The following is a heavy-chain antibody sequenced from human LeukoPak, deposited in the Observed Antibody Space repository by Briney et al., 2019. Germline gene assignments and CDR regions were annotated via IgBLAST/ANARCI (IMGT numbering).Heavy chain of an antibody. D-gene: IGHD2-2*01. CDR1: GGFISSYY. J-gene: IGHJ6*04. V-gene: IGHV4-59*01. CDR2: IYYSGST. CDR3: AREGQSADYGMDV. Sequence: SETLSLTCTVSGGFISSYYWSWIRQPPGRGLEGIGYIYYSGSTNYNPSLKSRVTISVDTSKNQFSLKLSSVTAADTAVYYCAREGQSADYGMDVWGKGTTVTVSS.